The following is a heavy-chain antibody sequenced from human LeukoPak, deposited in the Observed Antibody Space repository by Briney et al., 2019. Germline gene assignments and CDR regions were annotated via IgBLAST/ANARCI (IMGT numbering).Heavy chain of an antibody. J-gene: IGHJ4*02. CDR1: GGSISSYY. D-gene: IGHD5-12*01. Sequence: SETLSLTCTVSGGSISSYYWSWIRQPPGKGLEWIGYIYYSGSTNYNPSLKSRVTISVDTSKNQFSLKLSSVTAAETAVYYCARTYSGYDYWGQGTLVTVSS. CDR3: ARTYSGYDY. CDR2: IYYSGST. V-gene: IGHV4-59*08.